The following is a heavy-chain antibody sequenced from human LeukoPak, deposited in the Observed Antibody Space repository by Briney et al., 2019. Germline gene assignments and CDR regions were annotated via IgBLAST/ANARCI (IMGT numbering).Heavy chain of an antibody. V-gene: IGHV4-30-4*08. CDR3: ARVSVVSAAMIDY. CDR2: IYYSGST. Sequence: SETLSLTCTVSGGSISTGGYYWSWLRQHPGKGLEWIGYIYYSGSTYYNPSLKSRVTISVDTSKNQFSLKLSSVTAADTAVYYCARVSVVSAAMIDYWGQGTLVTVSS. D-gene: IGHD2-2*01. J-gene: IGHJ4*02. CDR1: GGSISTGGYY.